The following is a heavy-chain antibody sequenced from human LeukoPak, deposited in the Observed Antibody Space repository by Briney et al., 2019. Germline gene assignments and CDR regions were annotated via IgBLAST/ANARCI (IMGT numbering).Heavy chain of an antibody. J-gene: IGHJ4*02. Sequence: GGSLRLSCAASGFTFGDYGMRWVRQRPGKGLEWVSGISWSSGTIVYADSVKGRFTISRDNAKNALYLQMNNLRPDDTALYYCAKDFTFLERHQFDYWGQGTLVTVSS. CDR3: AKDFTFLERHQFDY. CDR2: ISWSSGTI. CDR1: GFTFGDYG. D-gene: IGHD3-3*01. V-gene: IGHV3-9*01.